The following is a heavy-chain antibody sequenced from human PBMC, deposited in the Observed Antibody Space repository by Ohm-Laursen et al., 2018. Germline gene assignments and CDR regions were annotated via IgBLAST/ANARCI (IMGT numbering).Heavy chain of an antibody. J-gene: IGHJ4*02. V-gene: IGHV3-21*01. CDR2: INFSGRYI. CDR1: GFTFTTYT. Sequence: SLRLSCAAPGFTFTTYTMNWLRQAPGKGLEWVSSINFSGRYIHYADSVKGRFTISRDNAKKSLFLQMNSLRVEDTAVYYCARPYCGGNCSDPIDSWGQGTLVTVSS. CDR3: ARPYCGGNCSDPIDS. D-gene: IGHD2-21*02.